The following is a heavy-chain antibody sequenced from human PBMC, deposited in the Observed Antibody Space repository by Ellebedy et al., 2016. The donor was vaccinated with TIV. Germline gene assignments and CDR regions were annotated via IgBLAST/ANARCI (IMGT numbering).Heavy chain of an antibody. J-gene: IGHJ3*02. Sequence: GGSLRLSXAASGFTFSSYSMNWVRQAPGKGLEWVSSISSSSSYIYYADSVKGRFTISRDNAKNSLYLQMNSLRAEDTAVYYCARDYGYSSSWSMGDAFDIWGQGTMVTVSS. CDR1: GFTFSSYS. V-gene: IGHV3-21*01. CDR3: ARDYGYSSSWSMGDAFDI. D-gene: IGHD6-13*01. CDR2: ISSSSSYI.